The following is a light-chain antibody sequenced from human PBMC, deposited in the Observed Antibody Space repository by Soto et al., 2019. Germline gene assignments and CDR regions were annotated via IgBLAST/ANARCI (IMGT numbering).Light chain of an antibody. CDR3: TSYTTSSTLV. V-gene: IGLV2-14*01. J-gene: IGLJ3*02. CDR1: SNDIGTYRY. Sequence: QSALTQPASVSGSPGQSITISCTGTSNDIGTYRYVSWYQQHPGKVPKLIIFEVSDRPSGVSHRFSGSKSGNTASLTISGIPAEDEADYYCTSYTTSSTLVFGGGTKLTVL. CDR2: EVS.